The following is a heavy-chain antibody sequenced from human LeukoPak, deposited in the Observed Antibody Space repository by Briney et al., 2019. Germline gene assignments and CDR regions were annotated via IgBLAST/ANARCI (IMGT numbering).Heavy chain of an antibody. V-gene: IGHV4-39*01. CDR1: GGSISSSSYY. D-gene: IGHD6-19*01. J-gene: IGHJ4*02. CDR3: ARLIAVAGTPSRFDY. CDR2: ISYSGST. Sequence: PSETLSLTCTVSGGSISSSSYYWGWIRQPPGKGLEWIGSISYSGSTYYNPSLRSRVTISVDTSKNRFSLKVSSVTAADTTVYYCARLIAVAGTPSRFDYWGQGTLVTVSS.